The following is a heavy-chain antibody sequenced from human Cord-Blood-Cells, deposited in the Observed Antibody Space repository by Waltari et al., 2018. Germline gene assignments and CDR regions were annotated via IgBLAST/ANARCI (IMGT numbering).Heavy chain of an antibody. D-gene: IGHD3-16*01. CDR2: ISNDGSNK. Sequence: QVQLVESGGGVVQPGRSLRLSCAASGFTFSSYAMHWVRQAPGKGLEGVAVISNDGSNKYYADSVKGRFTISRDNSKNTLYLQMNSLRAEDTAVYYCAREVTYYFDYWGQGTLVTVSS. V-gene: IGHV3-30*04. J-gene: IGHJ4*02. CDR1: GFTFSSYA. CDR3: AREVTYYFDY.